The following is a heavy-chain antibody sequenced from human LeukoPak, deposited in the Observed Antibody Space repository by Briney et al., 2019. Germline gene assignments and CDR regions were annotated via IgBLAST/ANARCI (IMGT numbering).Heavy chain of an antibody. CDR2: ISGSGGST. Sequence: GGSLRLSCAASGFTFDDYAMSWVRQAPGKGLEWVSAISGSGGSTYYADSVKGRFTISRDNSKNTLYLQMNSLRAEDTAVYYCARGPEKDYYDSSYIDYWGQGTLVTVSS. CDR1: GFTFDDYA. V-gene: IGHV3-23*01. CDR3: ARGPEKDYYDSSYIDY. J-gene: IGHJ4*02. D-gene: IGHD3-22*01.